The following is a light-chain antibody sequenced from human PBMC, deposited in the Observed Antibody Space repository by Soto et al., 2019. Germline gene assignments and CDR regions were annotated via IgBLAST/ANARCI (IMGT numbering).Light chain of an antibody. V-gene: IGKV3-20*01. Sequence: EIVLTQSPGTLSLSPGERATLSCRASQSVSSSYLAWYQQKPGKAPRLLINDASSRATGIPDRFRGSGSGTGFTLTLSIRVPEDFAVFYCQRNVTSSRTFGQGPRWKSN. CDR2: DAS. CDR1: QSVSSSY. J-gene: IGKJ1*01. CDR3: QRNVTSSRT.